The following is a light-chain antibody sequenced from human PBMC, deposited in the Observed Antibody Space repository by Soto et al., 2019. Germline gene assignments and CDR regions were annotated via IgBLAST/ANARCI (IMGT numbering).Light chain of an antibody. CDR1: QSISSY. CDR3: QHRDNWPPGAT. J-gene: IGKJ4*01. Sequence: EIVLTQSPATLSLSPGERATLSCRASQSISSYLAWYQQKPGRAPRRLIYDASKRATGIPARFSGSGSGADCTLTISSLEPEDFAVYYCQHRDNWPPGATFGGGTKVEIK. V-gene: IGKV3-11*01. CDR2: DAS.